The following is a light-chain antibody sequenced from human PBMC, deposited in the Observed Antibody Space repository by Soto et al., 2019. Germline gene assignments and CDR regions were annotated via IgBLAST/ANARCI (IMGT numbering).Light chain of an antibody. CDR3: QQYYSYPLT. Sequence: DIQLTQSPSFLSVSVGNRVTITCRASQGISNYLAWYQQKPGKAPKLLIYAASTLQSGVSSRFRGSGSGTAFTLTISCPQSEDFGTYYCQQYYSYPLTFGGGTKGDIK. J-gene: IGKJ4*01. V-gene: IGKV1-9*01. CDR1: QGISNY. CDR2: AAS.